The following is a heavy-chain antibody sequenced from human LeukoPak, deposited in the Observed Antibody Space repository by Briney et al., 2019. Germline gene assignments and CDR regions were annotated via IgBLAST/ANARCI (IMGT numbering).Heavy chain of an antibody. CDR1: GFPLSTYS. V-gene: IGHV3-21*01. CDR2: ISPGSYSI. J-gene: IGHJ4*02. D-gene: IGHD1-26*01. CDR3: ARKVVGATTDY. Sequence: GGSLRLSCAASGFPLSTYSMNWVRQAPGKGLEWVSTISPGSYSIYYADSVKGRFTISRDNAKNFLYLQMNSLRVEDTAMYYCARKVVGATTDYWGQGTLVTVSS.